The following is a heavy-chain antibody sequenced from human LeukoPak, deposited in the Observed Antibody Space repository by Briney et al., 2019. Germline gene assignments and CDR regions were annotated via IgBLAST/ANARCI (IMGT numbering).Heavy chain of an antibody. D-gene: IGHD4-17*01. V-gene: IGHV5-51*01. CDR3: ARLRLRFSWDYMDV. CDR2: IYPGDSDT. CDR1: GYSFTSYW. Sequence: RGESLKISCKGSGYSFTSYWIGWVRQMPGKGLEWMGIIYPGDSDTRYSPSFQGQVTISADKSITTAYLQWSSLKASDTAIYYCARLRLRFSWDYMDVWGKGTTVTVSS. J-gene: IGHJ6*03.